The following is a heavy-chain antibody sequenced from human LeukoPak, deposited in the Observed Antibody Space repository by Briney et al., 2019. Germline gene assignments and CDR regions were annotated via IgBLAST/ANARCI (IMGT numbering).Heavy chain of an antibody. CDR3: ARAKANWGSGDY. D-gene: IGHD7-27*01. V-gene: IGHV1-2*02. Sequence: ASVKVSCKASEYTFTDYYVHWVRQAPGQGLAWMGWINPNTGGANYAQKFQGRVTMTRDTSISTGYLDLSGLRSDDTAVYYCARAKANWGSGDYWGQGTLVTVSS. CDR2: INPNTGGA. J-gene: IGHJ4*02. CDR1: EYTFTDYY.